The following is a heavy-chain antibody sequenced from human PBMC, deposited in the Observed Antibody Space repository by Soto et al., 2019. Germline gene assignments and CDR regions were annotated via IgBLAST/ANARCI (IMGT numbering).Heavy chain of an antibody. CDR1: GGSISSYY. CDR2: IYYSGST. Sequence: SETLSLTCTVSGGSISSYYWSWIRQPPGKGLEWIGYIYYSGSTNYNPSLKSRVTISVDTSKNQFSLKLSSVTAADTAVYYCARGGYDYSFDYWGKGTLVTVSS. D-gene: IGHD4-4*01. CDR3: ARGGYDYSFDY. J-gene: IGHJ4*02. V-gene: IGHV4-59*08.